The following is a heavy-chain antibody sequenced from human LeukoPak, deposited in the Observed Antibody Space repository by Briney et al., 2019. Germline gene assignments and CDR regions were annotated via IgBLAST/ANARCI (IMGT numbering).Heavy chain of an antibody. J-gene: IGHJ4*02. CDR2: MKGTGET. V-gene: IGHV3-23*01. D-gene: IGHD3-16*01. CDR3: ARASWVSTADAVR. CDR1: GLSFSSFA. Sequence: GGSLRLSCAASGLSFSSFAMSWVRQAPARGLEWLSSMKGTGETFYADSVRGRFTLFRDGSRNTVYLQLNNLRVEDTAVYYCARASWVSTADAVRWGQGTVVTVSS.